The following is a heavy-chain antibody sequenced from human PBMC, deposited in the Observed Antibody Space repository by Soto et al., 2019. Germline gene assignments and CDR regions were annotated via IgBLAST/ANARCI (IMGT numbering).Heavy chain of an antibody. Sequence: QVQLVQSGAEVKKPGASVKVSCKASGYTFTSYGISWVRQAPGQGLEWMGWISAYNGNTNYAQKLQGRVTMTTDTSTSTAYMELRTVRSDDTAVYYCARVFPVRWFGGGAFDIWGQGTMVTVSS. V-gene: IGHV1-18*01. J-gene: IGHJ3*02. CDR2: ISAYNGNT. CDR1: GYTFTSYG. D-gene: IGHD3-10*01. CDR3: ARVFPVRWFGGGAFDI.